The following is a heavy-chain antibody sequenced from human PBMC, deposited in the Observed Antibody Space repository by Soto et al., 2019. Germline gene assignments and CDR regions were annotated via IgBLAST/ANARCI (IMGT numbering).Heavy chain of an antibody. CDR2: IYPGDSDT. CDR1: GYSFTSYW. J-gene: IGHJ5*02. D-gene: IGHD2-2*02. Sequence: GESLKISCKGSGYSFTSYWIGWVRQMPGKGLEWMGIIYPGDSDTRYSPSFQGQVTISADKSISTAYLQWSSLKASDTAMYYCARGVCSSTCCYTSNWFDPWGQGTLVTVSS. V-gene: IGHV5-51*01. CDR3: ARGVCSSTCCYTSNWFDP.